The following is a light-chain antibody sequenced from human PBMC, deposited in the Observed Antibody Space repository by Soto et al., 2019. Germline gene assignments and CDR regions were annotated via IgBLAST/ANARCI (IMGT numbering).Light chain of an antibody. CDR3: QQYYSIPLT. Sequence: DIVMTQSPDSLAVSLGERATINCKSSQSVLYSSNNKNYLAWYQQKPRQPPKLLIYWASTLESGVPDRFSGSGSGTDFTLTISSLQAEDVAVYYCQQYYSIPLTFGGGTKVEIK. J-gene: IGKJ4*01. CDR1: QSVLYSSNNKNY. V-gene: IGKV4-1*01. CDR2: WAS.